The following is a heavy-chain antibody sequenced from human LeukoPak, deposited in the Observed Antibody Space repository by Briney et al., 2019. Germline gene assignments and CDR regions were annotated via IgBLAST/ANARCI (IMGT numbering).Heavy chain of an antibody. CDR2: IYYSGST. V-gene: IGHV4-59*02. J-gene: IGHJ3*02. CDR3: ARDRKEEYYDSSGYYLYDAFDI. Sequence: GSLRLSCAASGFTVSSNYMSWIRQPPGKGLEWIGYIYYSGSTNYNPSLKSRVTISVDTSKNQFSLKLSSVTAADTAVYYCARDRKEEYYDSSGYYLYDAFDIWGQGTMVTVSS. CDR1: GFTVSSNY. D-gene: IGHD3-22*01.